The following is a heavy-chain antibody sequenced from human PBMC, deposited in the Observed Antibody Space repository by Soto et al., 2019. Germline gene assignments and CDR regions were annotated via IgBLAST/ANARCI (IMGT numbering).Heavy chain of an antibody. V-gene: IGHV4-34*01. D-gene: IGHD2-15*01. Sequence: SETLSLTCAVSGGSFSGYYWTWIRQPPGTGQEWIGEINHSGSTNYNPNLESRITITIDTSKNQNSLKLSSVTAADTAVYYCARHTPAISISDHWGQGTLVTVSS. CDR1: GGSFSGYY. CDR2: INHSGST. J-gene: IGHJ4*02. CDR3: ARHTPAISISDH.